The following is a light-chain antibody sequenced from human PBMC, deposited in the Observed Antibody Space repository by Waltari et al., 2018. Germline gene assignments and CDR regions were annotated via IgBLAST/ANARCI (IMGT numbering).Light chain of an antibody. J-gene: IGLJ2*01. CDR1: SSNIGSPYN. Sequence: QSVLTQPPSVSGAPGQRVTIPCTGSSSNIGSPYNVHWYQQLPGTAPKLLIYDDSHRPSGVPDRFSGSRCGTSASLAITGLRAEDEAEYYFQSYDSGLIAVVFGGGTKVTVL. CDR3: QSYDSGLIAVV. V-gene: IGLV1-40*01. CDR2: DDS.